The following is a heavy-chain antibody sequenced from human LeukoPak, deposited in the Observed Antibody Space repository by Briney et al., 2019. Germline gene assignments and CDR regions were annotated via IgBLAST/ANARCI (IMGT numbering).Heavy chain of an antibody. Sequence: ASVKVSCKASGYTLTELSMHWVRQAPGKGLEWMGGFDPEDGETIYAQKFQGRVTMTEDTSTDTAYMELSSLRSEDTAVYYCATDGGRAVGASYDTAPFDYWGQGTLVTVSS. V-gene: IGHV1-24*01. CDR1: GYTLTELS. CDR2: FDPEDGET. D-gene: IGHD1-26*01. J-gene: IGHJ4*02. CDR3: ATDGGRAVGASYDTAPFDY.